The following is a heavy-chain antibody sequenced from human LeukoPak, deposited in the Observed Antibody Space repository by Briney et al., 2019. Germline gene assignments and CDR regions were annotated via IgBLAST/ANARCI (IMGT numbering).Heavy chain of an antibody. D-gene: IGHD3-10*01. CDR3: AKRGLTAMVRGPGGFDP. Sequence: GGSLRLSCAASAFTFSSYGMHWVRQAPGKGPEWVAFIRSDASNQYYADSVKGRFTISRDNSKNTLYLQMNSLRAEDTAVYYCAKRGLTAMVRGPGGFDPWGQGTLVTVSS. V-gene: IGHV3-30*02. CDR1: AFTFSSYG. CDR2: IRSDASNQ. J-gene: IGHJ5*02.